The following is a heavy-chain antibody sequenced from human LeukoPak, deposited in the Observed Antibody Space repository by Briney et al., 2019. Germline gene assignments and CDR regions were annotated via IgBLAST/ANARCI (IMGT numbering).Heavy chain of an antibody. CDR2: ISGSGGST. Sequence: GGSLRLSCAASGFTFSSYAMSWVRQAPGKGLEWVSAISGSGGSTYYADSVKGRFTISRDNSKNTLYLQMNSLGAEDTAVYYCANKQLWSRGYYYYGMDVWGQGTTVTVSS. V-gene: IGHV3-23*01. CDR1: GFTFSSYA. CDR3: ANKQLWSRGYYYYGMDV. D-gene: IGHD5-18*01. J-gene: IGHJ6*02.